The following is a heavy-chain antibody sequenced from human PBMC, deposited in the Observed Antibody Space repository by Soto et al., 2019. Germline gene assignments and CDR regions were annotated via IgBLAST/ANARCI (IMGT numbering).Heavy chain of an antibody. CDR2: IYYSGST. J-gene: IGHJ4*02. CDR3: ARLVKTAFRVVVVTAVNPQVHYFDQ. D-gene: IGHD2-21*02. V-gene: IGHV4-39*01. Sequence: PSETLSLTCTVSGGSITRSIYYWGWVRHPPGNGLEWIGNIYYSGSTYYNPSLKSRVTLSIETFKNQFSLRLSSVTAADTAVFYCARLVKTAFRVVVVTAVNPQVHYFDQWGQGIMVTV. CDR1: GGSITRSIYY.